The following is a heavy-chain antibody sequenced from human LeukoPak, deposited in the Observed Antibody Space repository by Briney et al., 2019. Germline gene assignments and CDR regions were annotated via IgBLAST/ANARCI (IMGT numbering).Heavy chain of an antibody. V-gene: IGHV3-11*06. CDR1: GFTFSDYY. CDR2: ISSSSSYT. Sequence: PGGSLRLSCAASGFTFSDYYVSWIRQAPGKGLEWVSYISSSSSYTNYADSVKGRFTISRDNAKNSLYLQMNSLRAEDTAVYYCARDSEHVDYWGQGTLVTVSS. J-gene: IGHJ4*02. CDR3: ARDSEHVDY.